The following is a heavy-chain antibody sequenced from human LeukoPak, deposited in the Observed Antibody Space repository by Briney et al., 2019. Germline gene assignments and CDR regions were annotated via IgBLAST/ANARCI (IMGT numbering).Heavy chain of an antibody. CDR1: GGSISSSSYY. V-gene: IGHV4-39*07. Sequence: NPSETLSLTCTVSGGSISSSSYYWGWIRQPPGKGLEWIGSIYYSGSTYYNPSLKSRVTISVDTSKNQFSLKLSSVTAADTAVYYCARDYDGSGQTQGYWGQGTLVTVSS. J-gene: IGHJ4*02. CDR2: IYYSGST. CDR3: ARDYDGSGQTQGY. D-gene: IGHD3-10*01.